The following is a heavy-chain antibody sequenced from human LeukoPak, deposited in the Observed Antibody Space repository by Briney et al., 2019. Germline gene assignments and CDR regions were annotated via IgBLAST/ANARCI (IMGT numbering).Heavy chain of an antibody. J-gene: IGHJ4*02. CDR2: ISSSSSTI. Sequence: GGSLRLSCAASGFTFSSYSMNWVRQAPGKGLEWVSYISSSSSTIYYADSVKGRFTISRDNAKNSLYLQMNSLRAEDTAVYYCARGVEPLAANTLAYWGQGTLVTVSS. D-gene: IGHD1-14*01. CDR3: ARGVEPLAANTLAY. V-gene: IGHV3-48*01. CDR1: GFTFSSYS.